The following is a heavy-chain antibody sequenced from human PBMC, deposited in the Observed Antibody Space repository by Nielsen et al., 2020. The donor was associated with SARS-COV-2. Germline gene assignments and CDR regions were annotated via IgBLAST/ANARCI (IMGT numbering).Heavy chain of an antibody. CDR2: ISAYNGNT. CDR3: ARMNREEVRGVIGSWYYYGMAV. V-gene: IGHV1-18*01. Sequence: ASVKVSCKASGYTFTSYGISWGRQAPGQGLEWMGWISAYNGNTKYAQKLQGRVTMTTDTSTSTAYMELRSLRSDDTAVYYCARMNREEVRGVIGSWYYYGMAVWGQVTSVTVSS. J-gene: IGHJ6*02. D-gene: IGHD3-10*01. CDR1: GYTFTSYG.